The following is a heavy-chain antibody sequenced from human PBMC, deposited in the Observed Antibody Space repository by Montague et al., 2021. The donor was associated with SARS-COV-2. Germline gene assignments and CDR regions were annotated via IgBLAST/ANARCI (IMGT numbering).Heavy chain of an antibody. CDR1: GDSVSSQSAA. V-gene: IGHV6-1*01. CDR3: ARGAYHDLYYYYHGMDV. J-gene: IGHJ6*02. D-gene: IGHD2-2*01. CDR2: TYYRSQWYE. Sequence: CAISGDSVSSQSAAWNWIRQSPSRGLEWLGRTYYRSQWYEDYAVSVKGRITTKPDTSKNQFSLHLESMSPDDTALYYCARGAYHDLYYYYHGMDVWGRGTTVSVSS.